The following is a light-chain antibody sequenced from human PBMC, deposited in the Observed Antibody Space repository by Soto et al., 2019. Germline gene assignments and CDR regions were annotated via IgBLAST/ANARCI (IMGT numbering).Light chain of an antibody. Sequence: EIVFSLSLGTLSLTPGQRATLSCRASQSISSGNLAWYLQKPGQAPRLLIYATSNRATGVPDRFSGSGSGTDFTLTIIRLEREDFAVYYCQQYGILPKTFGQGANVDI. V-gene: IGKV3-20*01. CDR2: ATS. CDR3: QQYGILPKT. CDR1: QSISSGN. J-gene: IGKJ1*01.